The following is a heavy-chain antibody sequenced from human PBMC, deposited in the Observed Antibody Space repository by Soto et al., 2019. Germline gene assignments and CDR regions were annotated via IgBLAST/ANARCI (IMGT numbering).Heavy chain of an antibody. CDR1: GYTFTSYG. CDR2: IGAYNGNT. V-gene: IGHV1-18*04. J-gene: IGHJ4*01. D-gene: IGHD4-17*01. Sequence: ASVKVSCKASGYTFTSYGISWVRQAPGQGLEWMGWIGAYNGNTNYAQKLQGRVTMTTDTSTSTAYMELRSLRSDDTAVYYCARGGSFYGDYHISDYWGHATVATFSS. CDR3: ARGGSFYGDYHISDY.